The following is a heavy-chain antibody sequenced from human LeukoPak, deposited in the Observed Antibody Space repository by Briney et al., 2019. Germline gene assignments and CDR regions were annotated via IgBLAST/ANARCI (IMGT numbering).Heavy chain of an antibody. V-gene: IGHV4-30-4*08. CDR2: INYSGST. J-gene: IGHJ4*02. Sequence: SQTLSLTCTVSGVSISSGDYYWSWIRQPPGKGLEWIGYINYSGSTHYNPSLKSRVTISVDTSKNQFSLKLSSVTAADTAVYYCARAPVGYCSSTSCYRYFDYWGQGTLVTVSS. D-gene: IGHD2-2*01. CDR1: GVSISSGDYY. CDR3: ARAPVGYCSSTSCYRYFDY.